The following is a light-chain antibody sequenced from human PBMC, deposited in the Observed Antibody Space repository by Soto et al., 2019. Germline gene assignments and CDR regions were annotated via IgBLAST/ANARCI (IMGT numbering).Light chain of an antibody. Sequence: GDRVTITCRASTGIRTDLXXYXXKXGXXXKXXXYAATSLHSGVPSRFSGSGYGTDFTLTISSLQPEDFATYYCLQDYNYPWTFGQGNKVDIK. J-gene: IGKJ1*01. CDR2: AAT. CDR1: TGIRTD. V-gene: IGKV1-6*01. CDR3: LQDYNYPWT.